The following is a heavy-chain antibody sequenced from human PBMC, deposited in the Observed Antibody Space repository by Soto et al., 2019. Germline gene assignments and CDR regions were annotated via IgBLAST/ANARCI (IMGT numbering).Heavy chain of an antibody. CDR2: ISYSGRT. Sequence: PSETLSLTCTVSGGSISSSYWSWIRQPPGKGLEWIGYISYSGRTNYDPSLKSRVTISVDTSKSQVSLKLSSVTAADTAVYYCVRGSGGDSTNCFHPYDSWGQGTLFTVPS. J-gene: IGHJ4*02. CDR1: GGSISSSY. V-gene: IGHV4-59*01. CDR3: VRGSGGDSTNCFHPYDS. D-gene: IGHD2-2*01.